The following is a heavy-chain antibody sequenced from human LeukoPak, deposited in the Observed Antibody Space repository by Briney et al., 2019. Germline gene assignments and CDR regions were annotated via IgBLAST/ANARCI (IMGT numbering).Heavy chain of an antibody. CDR2: IIPIFGTA. D-gene: IGHD2-15*01. J-gene: IGHJ6*03. CDR3: ARGLGYCSGGSCRPYYYYMDV. CDR1: GGTFSSYA. V-gene: IGHV1-69*06. Sequence: LVKVSCKASGGTFSSYAISWVRQAPGQGLEWMGGIIPIFGTANYAQKFQGRVTITADKSTSTAYMELSSLRSEGTAVYYCARGLGYCSGGSCRPYYYYMDVWGKGTTVTVSS.